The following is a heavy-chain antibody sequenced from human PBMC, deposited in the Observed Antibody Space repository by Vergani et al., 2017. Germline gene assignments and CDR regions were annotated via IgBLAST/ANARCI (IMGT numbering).Heavy chain of an antibody. D-gene: IGHD2-21*02. V-gene: IGHV3-74*01. Sequence: EVQLVESGGGLVQPGGSLRLSCAASGSTFSTHWMHWVRQGPGKGLVWVSRINSDGSSITYADSVKGRFTIARDNAKNTLYLQMDSLRAEDTAVYYCAKSIAYCGGDCYWNFDYWGQGTLVTVSS. CDR2: INSDGSSI. J-gene: IGHJ4*02. CDR3: AKSIAYCGGDCYWNFDY. CDR1: GSTFSTHW.